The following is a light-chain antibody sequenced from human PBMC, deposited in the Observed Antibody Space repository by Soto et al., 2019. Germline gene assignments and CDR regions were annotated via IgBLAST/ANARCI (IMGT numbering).Light chain of an antibody. J-gene: IGKJ1*01. Sequence: EIVLTQSPCTLSFSPWERSTLSCRANQSVSSRYLVWFQQRPGQAPRLLIYGASNRATGIPDRFSGSGSGTDFTLTISRLEPEDFAVYYCQQYGSSPWTFGQGTKVDIK. CDR3: QQYGSSPWT. V-gene: IGKV3-20*01. CDR1: QSVSSRY. CDR2: GAS.